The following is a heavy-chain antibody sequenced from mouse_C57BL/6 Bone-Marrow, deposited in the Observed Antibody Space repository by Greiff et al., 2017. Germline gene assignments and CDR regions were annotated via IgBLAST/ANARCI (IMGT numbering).Heavy chain of an antibody. CDR3: TRGGFYGQYFDV. CDR1: GYTFTSYW. Sequence: EVKLQQSGTVLARPGASVKMSCKTSGYTFTSYWMHWVKPRPGQGLEWIGAIYPGNSDTSYNQKFKGKANLTAVTSAITAYMALSSLTNEDSAVYYCTRGGFYGQYFDVWGTGTTVTVSS. CDR2: IYPGNSDT. J-gene: IGHJ1*03. D-gene: IGHD1-1*01. V-gene: IGHV1-5*01.